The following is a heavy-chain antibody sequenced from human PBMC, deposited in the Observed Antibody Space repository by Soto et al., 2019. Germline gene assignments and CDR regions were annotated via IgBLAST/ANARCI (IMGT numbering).Heavy chain of an antibody. J-gene: IGHJ5*02. Sequence: EVQLVESGGGLVQPGGSLRLSCAASGFTFSSYWMHWVRQAPDKGLVWVSRIKWDGSSANYPDSVQGRFTISRDNAKNTLYLQMNSLIAEYTAVYSSTRGVSGIYGVATWGQGSLVTFSP. CDR2: IKWDGSSA. CDR3: TRGVSGIYGVAT. V-gene: IGHV3-74*01. D-gene: IGHD3-10*01. CDR1: GFTFSSYW.